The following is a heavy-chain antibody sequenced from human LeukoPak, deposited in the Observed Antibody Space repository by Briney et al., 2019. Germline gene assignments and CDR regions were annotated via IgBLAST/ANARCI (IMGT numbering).Heavy chain of an antibody. V-gene: IGHV4-59*01. CDR3: ARHVGYGNNWFDP. D-gene: IGHD5-18*01. CDR2: IYYSGST. J-gene: IGHJ5*02. CDR1: GGSISSYY. Sequence: PSETLSLTCTVSGGSISSYYWSWIRQPPGKGLEWIGYIYYSGSTNYNPSLKSRVTISVDTSKNQFSLKLSSVTAADTAVYYCARHVGYGNNWFDPWGQGTLVTVSS.